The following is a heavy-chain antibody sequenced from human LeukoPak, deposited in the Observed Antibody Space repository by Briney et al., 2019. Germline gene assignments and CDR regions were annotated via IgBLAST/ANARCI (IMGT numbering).Heavy chain of an antibody. J-gene: IGHJ3*02. CDR3: ARDPYNSGSYIAFDI. D-gene: IGHD6-19*01. CDR2: IKQDGSEK. V-gene: IGHV3-7*01. Sequence: GGSLRLSCAASGFTFSSYWMSWVRQAPGKGLAWVANIKQDGSEKYYVDSVKGRFTISRDNAKNSLYLQMNSLRAEDTAVYYCARDPYNSGSYIAFDIWGQGTMVTVSS. CDR1: GFTFSSYW.